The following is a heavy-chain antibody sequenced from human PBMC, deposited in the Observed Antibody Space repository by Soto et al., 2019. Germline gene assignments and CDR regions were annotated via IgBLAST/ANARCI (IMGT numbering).Heavy chain of an antibody. CDR2: IGTAGDT. D-gene: IGHD6-19*01. CDR3: ARGPSSGWYYFDY. V-gene: IGHV3-13*01. J-gene: IGHJ4*02. Sequence: EVQLVESGGGLVQPGGSLRLSCAASGFTFSSYEMHWVRKATGKGLEWVSAIGTAGDTYYPGSVKGRFTISRENAKNSLYLQMNSLRAGDTAVYYCARGPSSGWYYFDYWGQGTLVTVSS. CDR1: GFTFSSYE.